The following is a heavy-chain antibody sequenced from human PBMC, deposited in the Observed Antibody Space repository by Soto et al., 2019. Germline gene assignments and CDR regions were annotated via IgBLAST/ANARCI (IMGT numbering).Heavy chain of an antibody. D-gene: IGHD3-10*01. CDR1: GYSFTSYW. Sequence: GESLKISCKGSGYSFTSYWIGWVRQMPGKGLEWMGIIYPANSETRYSPSFQGQVTMSADRSITTAYLQWSSLEASDTAMYYCARRGSGYGMDVWGQGTTVTVS. CDR3: ARRGSGYGMDV. CDR2: IYPANSET. V-gene: IGHV5-51*01. J-gene: IGHJ6*02.